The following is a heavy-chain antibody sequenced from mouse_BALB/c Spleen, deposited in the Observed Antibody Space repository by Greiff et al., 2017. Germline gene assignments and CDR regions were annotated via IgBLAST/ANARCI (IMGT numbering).Heavy chain of an antibody. CDR3: ARHRLVYYAMDY. Sequence: VKLVESGPDLVAPSQSLSITCTVSGFSLTSYGVHWVRQPPGKGLEWLVVIWSDGSTTYNSALKSRLSISKDNSKSQVFLKMNSLQTDDTAMYYCARHRLVYYAMDYWGQGTSVTVSS. V-gene: IGHV2-6-2*01. CDR1: GFSLTSYG. CDR2: IWSDGST. D-gene: IGHD4-1*01. J-gene: IGHJ4*01.